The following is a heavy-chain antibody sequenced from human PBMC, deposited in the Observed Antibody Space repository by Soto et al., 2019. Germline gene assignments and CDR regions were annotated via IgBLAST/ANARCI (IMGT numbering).Heavy chain of an antibody. CDR1: GGSISSSNW. V-gene: IGHV4-4*02. Sequence: SEPLSLTCAVSGGSISSSNWWSWVRQPPGKGLEWIGEIYHSGSTNYNPSLKSRVTISVDKSKNQFSLKLSSVTAADTAVYYCARLWHCSSTSCSPDYWGQGTLVSVSS. D-gene: IGHD2-2*01. J-gene: IGHJ4*02. CDR2: IYHSGST. CDR3: ARLWHCSSTSCSPDY.